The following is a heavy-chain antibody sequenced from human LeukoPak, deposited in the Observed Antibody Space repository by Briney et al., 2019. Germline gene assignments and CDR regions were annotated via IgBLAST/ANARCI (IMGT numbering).Heavy chain of an antibody. CDR3: AREAQRGFDSSNSLAY. D-gene: IGHD4-11*01. CDR1: KFTFRHFG. CDR2: IWSDGSNH. Sequence: PGRSLRLSCAASKFTFRHFGMHWVRQAPGKGLQWVAVIWSDGSNHYYADSVKGRFTISRDNSNNMVYLQMNSLRVDDTGVYYRAREAQRGFDSSNSLAYWGQGVLVTVSS. J-gene: IGHJ4*02. V-gene: IGHV3-33*01.